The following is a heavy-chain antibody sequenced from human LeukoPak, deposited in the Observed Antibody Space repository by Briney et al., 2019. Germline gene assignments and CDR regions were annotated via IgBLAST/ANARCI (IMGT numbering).Heavy chain of an antibody. Sequence: SETLSLTCTVSGASINSYYWSWIRQPPGKGLEWIGYIYYSGSTNYNPSLKSRVTISVDTSKNQFSLKLSSVTAADTAVYYCARIDYVWGSYRYNYFDYWGQGTLVTVSS. CDR2: IYYSGST. V-gene: IGHV4-59*01. J-gene: IGHJ4*02. CDR3: ARIDYVWGSYRYNYFDY. D-gene: IGHD3-16*02. CDR1: GASINSYY.